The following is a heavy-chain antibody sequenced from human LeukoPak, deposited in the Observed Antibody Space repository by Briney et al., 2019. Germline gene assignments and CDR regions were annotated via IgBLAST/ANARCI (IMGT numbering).Heavy chain of an antibody. Sequence: GGSLRLSCAASGFTFSSYSMNWVRQAPGKGLDWVSSISSSSSYIYYADSVKGRFTISRDNAKNSLYLQMNSLRAEDTAVYYCTRDGGLWFGELRDMDVWGKGTTVTVSS. CDR1: GFTFSSYS. CDR3: TRDGGLWFGELRDMDV. CDR2: ISSSSSYI. V-gene: IGHV3-21*01. J-gene: IGHJ6*03. D-gene: IGHD3-10*01.